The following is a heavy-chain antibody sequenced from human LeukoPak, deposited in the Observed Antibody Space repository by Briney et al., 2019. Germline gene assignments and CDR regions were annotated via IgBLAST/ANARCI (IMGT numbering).Heavy chain of an antibody. Sequence: RSETLSLTCTVSGGSISSYYWSWIRQPPGKGLEWIGYIYYSGSTNYNPSLKSRVTISVDTSKNQFSLKLSSVTAADTAVYYCARDHWLQSSNEWNYYGLDVWGQGTTVTVSS. J-gene: IGHJ6*02. D-gene: IGHD3-9*01. CDR1: GGSISSYY. CDR3: ARDHWLQSSNEWNYYGLDV. CDR2: IYYSGST. V-gene: IGHV4-59*01.